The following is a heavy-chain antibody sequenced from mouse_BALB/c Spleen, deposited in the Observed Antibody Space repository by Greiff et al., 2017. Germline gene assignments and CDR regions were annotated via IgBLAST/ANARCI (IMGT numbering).Heavy chain of an antibody. V-gene: IGHV4-1*02. Sequence: EVKVIESGGGLVQPGGSLKLSCAASGFDFSRYWMSWVRQAPGKGLEWIGEINPDSSTINYTPSLKDKFIISRDNAKNTLYLQMSKVRSEDTALYYCARPTYGNYEAYWGQGTLVTVSA. J-gene: IGHJ3*01. CDR2: INPDSSTI. CDR1: GFDFSRYW. D-gene: IGHD2-10*02. CDR3: ARPTYGNYEAY.